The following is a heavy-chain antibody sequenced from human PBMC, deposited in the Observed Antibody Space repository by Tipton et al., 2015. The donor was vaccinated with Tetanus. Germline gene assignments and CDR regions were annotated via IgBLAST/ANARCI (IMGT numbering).Heavy chain of an antibody. CDR2: ISHDGNNK. CDR3: AKDYSSSSWTWSRRYFDL. D-gene: IGHD6-6*01. V-gene: IGHV3-30*18. J-gene: IGHJ2*01. Sequence: SLRLSCAASGFTFSSYGMHWVRQAPGKGLEWLAYISHDGNNKFYADSVKGRFTISRDNSKNTVYLQMNSLRPEDTAVYFCAKDYSSSSWTWSRRYFDLWGRGTLVAVSS. CDR1: GFTFSSYG.